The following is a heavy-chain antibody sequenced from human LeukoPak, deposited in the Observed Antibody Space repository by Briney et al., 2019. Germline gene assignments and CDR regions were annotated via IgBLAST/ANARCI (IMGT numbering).Heavy chain of an antibody. D-gene: IGHD4-23*01. CDR2: IYSSGST. CDR1: GFNFSDNY. CDR3: ARRGDGGRSFDY. V-gene: IGHV3-53*01. Sequence: GGSLRLSCAASGFNFSDNYMTWVRQAPGKGLEWVSLIYSSGSTYYADSVKGRFTISRDNPKNTLYLQVNSLRAEDTAVYYCARRGDGGRSFDYWGQGTLVTVSS. J-gene: IGHJ4*02.